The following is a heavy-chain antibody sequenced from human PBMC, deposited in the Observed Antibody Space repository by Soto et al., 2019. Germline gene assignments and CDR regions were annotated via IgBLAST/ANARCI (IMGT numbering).Heavy chain of an antibody. D-gene: IGHD3-3*01. CDR3: ATEFLEWFGWFDP. J-gene: IGHJ5*02. CDR1: GGTFSSYA. V-gene: IGHV1-69*13. CDR2: IIPIFGTA. Sequence: GASAKVSCKASGGTFSSYAISWVRQAPGQGLEWMGGIIPIFGTANYAQKFQGRVTITADESTSTAYMELSSLRSEDTAVYYCATEFLEWFGWFDPWGQGTLVTVSS.